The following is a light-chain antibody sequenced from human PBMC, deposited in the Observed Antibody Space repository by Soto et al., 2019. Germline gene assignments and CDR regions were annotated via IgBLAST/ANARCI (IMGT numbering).Light chain of an antibody. CDR1: QNINRR. J-gene: IGKJ1*01. CDR2: AAS. V-gene: IGKV1-5*01. CDR3: LQHNSYSWT. Sequence: DIQMTPSPSTLSASVGDRVTITCRASQNINRRLAWYQQTPGKAPNLLIYAASSLPSGVPSRFSGSGFGTEFTLTSSSLQPEDFATYYCLQHNSYSWTFGQGTKVDIK.